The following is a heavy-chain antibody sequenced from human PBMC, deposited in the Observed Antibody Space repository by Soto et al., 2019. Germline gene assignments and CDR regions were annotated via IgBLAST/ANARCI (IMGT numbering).Heavy chain of an antibody. CDR1: GFTFSSHG. V-gene: IGHV3-23*01. J-gene: IGHJ6*02. Sequence: GGSLRLSCAASGFTFSSHGTSWVRQAPGKGLEWVSAISGSGGDTYYADTVKGRFTVSRDNSKNTLYLQMKSLGAEDTAVFFCAKVRGAGGSKAYYYYGMDVWGQGTTVTVSS. D-gene: IGHD3-10*01. CDR2: ISGSGGDT. CDR3: AKVRGAGGSKAYYYYGMDV.